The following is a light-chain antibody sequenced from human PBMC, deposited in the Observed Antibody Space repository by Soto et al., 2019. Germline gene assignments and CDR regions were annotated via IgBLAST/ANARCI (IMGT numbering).Light chain of an antibody. CDR3: NSYTSGTAYV. V-gene: IGLV2-14*01. J-gene: IGLJ1*01. CDR1: SSDVGRYNY. Sequence: QSVLTQPASVSGSPGQSITISCTGASSDVGRYNYVSWYQLHPGKAPKLIIYEVSNRPSGVSNRFSGSKSGNTASLTISGLRAEEEADYYCNSYTSGTAYVFGTGTKVTV. CDR2: EVS.